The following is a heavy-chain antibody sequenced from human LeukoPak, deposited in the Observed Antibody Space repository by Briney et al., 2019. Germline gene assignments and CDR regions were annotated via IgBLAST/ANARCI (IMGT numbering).Heavy chain of an antibody. Sequence: PGGPLRLSCAASRLTFSSYSMNWGRQAPGEGVEWVSSISSSSSYICNADAVKARFTISSDNAKYSLSLQMSSLRAEDTAVYYCARDLAAATLFAVFSYYYGMDVWGQGTTVTVSS. CDR3: ARDLAAATLFAVFSYYYGMDV. V-gene: IGHV3-21*01. D-gene: IGHD2-15*01. CDR1: RLTFSSYS. CDR2: ISSSSSYI. J-gene: IGHJ6*02.